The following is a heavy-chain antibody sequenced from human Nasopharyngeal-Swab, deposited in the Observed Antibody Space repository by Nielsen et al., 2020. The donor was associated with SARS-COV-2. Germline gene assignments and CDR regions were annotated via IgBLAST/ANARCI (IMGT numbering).Heavy chain of an antibody. J-gene: IGHJ4*02. CDR2: ISGSGGST. CDR3: AKNPPFSDYFDY. Sequence: WIRQPPGKGLEWVSAISGSGGSTYYADSVKGQFTISRDNSKNTLYLQMNSLRAEDTAVYYCAKNPPFSDYFDYWGQGTLVTVSS. V-gene: IGHV3-23*01.